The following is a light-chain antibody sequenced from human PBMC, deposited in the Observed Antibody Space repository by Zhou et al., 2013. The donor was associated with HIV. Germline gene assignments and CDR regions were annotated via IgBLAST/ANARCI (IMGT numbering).Light chain of an antibody. CDR1: QSVRSSY. CDR2: GAS. Sequence: EIVLTQSPGTLSLSPGERATLSCRASQSVRSSYLAWYQQKPGQAPRLLIYGASNRATGIPDRFSGSGSGTDFTLTISRLEPEDFAVYYCQQYASSRTFGQGPRWKS. V-gene: IGKV3-20*01. J-gene: IGKJ1*01. CDR3: QQYASSRT.